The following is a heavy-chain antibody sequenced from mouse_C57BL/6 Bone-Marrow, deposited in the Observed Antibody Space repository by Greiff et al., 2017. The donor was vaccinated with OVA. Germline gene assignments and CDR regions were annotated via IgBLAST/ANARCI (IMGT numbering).Heavy chain of an antibody. CDR2: IYPRSGNT. D-gene: IGHD1-1*01. V-gene: IGHV1-81*01. CDR1: GYTFTSYG. J-gene: IGHJ2*01. Sequence: QVQLKQSGAELARPGASVKLSCKASGYTFTSYGISWVKQRTGQGLEWIGEIYPRSGNTYYNEKFKGKATLTADKSSSTAYMELRSLTSEDSAVYFCARGGDYYGTYFDYWGQGTTLTVSS. CDR3: ARGGDYYGTYFDY.